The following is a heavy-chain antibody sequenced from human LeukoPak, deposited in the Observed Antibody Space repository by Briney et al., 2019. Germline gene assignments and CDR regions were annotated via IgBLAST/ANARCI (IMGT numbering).Heavy chain of an antibody. V-gene: IGHV3-21*01. CDR1: GFTFSSDS. D-gene: IGHD3-9*01. CDR3: ARYRLVSFDY. Sequence: GGALRLSCAASGFTFSSDSMNWVRQAPGKGLEWVSSISSSSSYIYYADSVKGRFTISRDNAKNSLYLQMNSLRAEDTAVYYCARYRLVSFDYWGQGTLVTVSS. CDR2: ISSSSSYI. J-gene: IGHJ4*02.